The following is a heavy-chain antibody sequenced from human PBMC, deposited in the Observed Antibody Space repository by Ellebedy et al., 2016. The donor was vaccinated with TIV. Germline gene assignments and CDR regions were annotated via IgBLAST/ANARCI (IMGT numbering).Heavy chain of an antibody. Sequence: GGSLRLXXAASGFTFNSYSMNWVRQAPGKGLEWVSSISSSSSTIYYADSVKGRFTISRDKAKNSLYLQMNSLRAEDTAVYYCAAAAGAGDDAFDIWGQGTMVTVSS. J-gene: IGHJ3*02. CDR2: ISSSSSTI. CDR3: AAAAGAGDDAFDI. D-gene: IGHD6-13*01. CDR1: GFTFNSYS. V-gene: IGHV3-48*01.